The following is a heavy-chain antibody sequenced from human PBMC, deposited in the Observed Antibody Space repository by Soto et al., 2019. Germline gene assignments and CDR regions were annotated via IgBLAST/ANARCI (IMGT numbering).Heavy chain of an antibody. CDR3: ARVSGSYYYGMDV. CDR2: IYHSGSP. D-gene: IGHD1-26*01. V-gene: IGHV4-4*02. J-gene: IGHJ6*02. Sequence: SETLSLTCAVSGGSISSTNWWTWVRQPPGKGLEWIGEIYHSGSPTYNPSFRSRVTISVDKSKNQFSLKLSSVTAADTAVYYCARVSGSYYYGMDVWGQGTTVTVSS. CDR1: GGSISSTNW.